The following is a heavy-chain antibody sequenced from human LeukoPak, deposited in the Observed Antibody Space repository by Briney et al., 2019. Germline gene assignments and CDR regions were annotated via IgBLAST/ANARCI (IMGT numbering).Heavy chain of an antibody. Sequence: WGALGLSFSASGFTFSSYAMHWVRPAPGKGVEYVSAINSNGGSTYYSDSVKGRFTISRDNSRNTLYLQMSSLRAEDTAVYYCVKGYCGGDCYFDYWGQGTLVTVSS. CDR2: INSNGGST. J-gene: IGHJ4*02. D-gene: IGHD2-21*02. CDR3: VKGYCGGDCYFDY. V-gene: IGHV3-64D*06. CDR1: GFTFSSYA.